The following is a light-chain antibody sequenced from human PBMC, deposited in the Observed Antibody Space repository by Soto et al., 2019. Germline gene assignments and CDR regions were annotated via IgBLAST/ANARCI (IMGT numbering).Light chain of an antibody. Sequence: QSALTQPASVSGSPGQSITISCTGTSSDVGSYNFVSWYQQHPGKAPKLMIHEDTKRPSGVSNRLSGSKSGNTASLTISGLRHEDETDYYCCSYAGGSTFVVFGRGTKLTVL. V-gene: IGLV2-23*02. J-gene: IGLJ2*01. CDR3: CSYAGGSTFVV. CDR2: EDT. CDR1: SSDVGSYNF.